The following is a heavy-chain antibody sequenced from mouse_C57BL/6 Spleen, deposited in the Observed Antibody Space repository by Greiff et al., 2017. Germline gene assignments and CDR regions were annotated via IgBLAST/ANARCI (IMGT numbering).Heavy chain of an antibody. V-gene: IGHV5-17*01. CDR3: ARRAGEAMDY. CDR1: GFTFSDYG. CDR2: ISSVSSTI. J-gene: IGHJ4*01. Sequence: EVKLMESGGGLVKPGGSLKLSCAASGFTFSDYGMHWVRQAPEKGLEWVAYISSVSSTIYYADTVKGRFTISRDNAKNTLFLQMTSLRSEDTAMYYCARRAGEAMDYWGQGTSVTVSS.